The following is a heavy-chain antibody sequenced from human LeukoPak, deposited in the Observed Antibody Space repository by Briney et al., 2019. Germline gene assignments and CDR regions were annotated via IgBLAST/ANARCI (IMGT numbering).Heavy chain of an antibody. CDR1: GYSISSGYY. D-gene: IGHD3-3*01. CDR2: IYHIGST. V-gene: IGHV4-38-2*02. CDR3: ARSGYGSITSFGVVIIGDFDY. J-gene: IGHJ4*02. Sequence: SETLSLTCTISGYSISSGYYWGWIRQPPGKGLVWIVSIYHIGSTYSNPYLKSRVTRSVVTTNNQYSLKLSSVTAADTAVYYCARSGYGSITSFGVVIIGDFDYWGQGTLVTVSS.